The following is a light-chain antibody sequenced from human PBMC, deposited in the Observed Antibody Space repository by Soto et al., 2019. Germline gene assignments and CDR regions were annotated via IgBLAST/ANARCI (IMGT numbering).Light chain of an antibody. CDR2: WAS. CDR3: QQYYITPQT. V-gene: IGKV4-1*01. Sequence: DIVMTQSPDSLAVSLGERATINCKSSQSVLYSSNNKNCLAWYQQKPGQPPKLLIYWASTRESGVPDRLSDSGSGTDFTLTISSLQAEDVAVYYCQQYYITPQTFGQGTKVEIK. J-gene: IGKJ1*01. CDR1: QSVLYSSNNKNC.